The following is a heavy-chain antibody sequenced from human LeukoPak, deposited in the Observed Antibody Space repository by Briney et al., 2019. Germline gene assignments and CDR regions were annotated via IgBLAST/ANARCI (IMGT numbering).Heavy chain of an antibody. V-gene: IGHV3-74*01. J-gene: IGHJ6*03. CDR1: GFTFSSYW. CDR3: ARVKQQLVRLLGRDTTYYYYYYIDV. CDR2: INSDGGST. D-gene: IGHD6-13*01. Sequence: PGGSLRLSCAASGFTFSSYWMDWVRHARGKGVGWVSRINSDGGSTNYADCVKGRFTISRDNSNNSLFLQMNTLRAEDTAVYYCARVKQQLVRLLGRDTTYYYYYYIDVWGKGTTVTVSS.